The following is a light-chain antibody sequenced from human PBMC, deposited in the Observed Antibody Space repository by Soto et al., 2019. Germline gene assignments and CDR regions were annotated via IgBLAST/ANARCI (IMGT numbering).Light chain of an antibody. J-gene: IGLJ1*01. V-gene: IGLV2-18*01. Sequence: LPRSISGTPGLSVSSSCTRTSTGFVSYYRVSLSQKPRDTAPNLMIYEARTPPSGVPDRFSGSKSGNTASLTITGLQSGNEADYYRSLDTSENTDGCGTGTKVTVL. CDR3: SLDTSENTDG. CDR1: STGFVSYYR. CDR2: EAR.